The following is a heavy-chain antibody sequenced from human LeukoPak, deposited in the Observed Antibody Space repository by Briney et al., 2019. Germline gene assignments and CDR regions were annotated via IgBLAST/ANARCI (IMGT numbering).Heavy chain of an antibody. D-gene: IGHD2-15*01. J-gene: IGHJ4*02. V-gene: IGHV4-34*01. Sequence: SETLSLTCAVYGGSFSDYYWSWIRQPPGKGLEWIGEINDSGSTNYNPSLKSRVTISVDTSKNQFSLKLSSATAADTAVYYCARAELSYCSGGRCPYFDYWGQGILVTVSS. CDR2: INDSGST. CDR3: ARAELSYCSGGRCPYFDY. CDR1: GGSFSDYY.